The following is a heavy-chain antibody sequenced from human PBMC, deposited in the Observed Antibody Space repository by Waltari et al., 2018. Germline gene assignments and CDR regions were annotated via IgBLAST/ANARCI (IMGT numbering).Heavy chain of an antibody. Sequence: EVQLVESGGGLVQPGGSLRLSCAASGFTFSSYSMNWVRQAPGKGLEWVSYISSSSSTIYYADSGKGRFTISRDNAKNSLYLQMNSLRAEDTAVYYCASAYGDYFVYYYGMDVWGQGTTVTVSS. CDR1: GFTFSSYS. CDR2: ISSSSSTI. CDR3: ASAYGDYFVYYYGMDV. J-gene: IGHJ6*02. V-gene: IGHV3-48*01. D-gene: IGHD4-17*01.